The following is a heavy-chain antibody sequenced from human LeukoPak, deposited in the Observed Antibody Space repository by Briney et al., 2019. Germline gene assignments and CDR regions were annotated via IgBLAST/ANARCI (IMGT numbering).Heavy chain of an antibody. D-gene: IGHD3-9*01. Sequence: SETLSLTCTVSGGSISSYYWSWIRQPAGKGLEWIGYIYYSGSTNYNPSLKSRVTISVDTSKNQFSLKLSSVTAADTAVYYCATTDEEAYYDILTGYPFFDYWGQGTLVTVSS. CDR2: IYYSGST. CDR3: ATTDEEAYYDILTGYPFFDY. V-gene: IGHV4-59*01. CDR1: GGSISSYY. J-gene: IGHJ4*02.